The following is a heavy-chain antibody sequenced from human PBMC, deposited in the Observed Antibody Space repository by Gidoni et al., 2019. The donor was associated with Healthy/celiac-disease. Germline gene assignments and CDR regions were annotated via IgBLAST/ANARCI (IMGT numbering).Heavy chain of an antibody. Sequence: QVQLQQWGAGLLKPSETLYLTCAVYGGSFSGYYWSWIRPPPGTGLEWIGESQHSGSTNYDPSLKSRVTISVDTSKNQFSLKLSSVTAADTAVYYCARAPHGIPRGYSGNYGMDVWGQGTTVTVSS. V-gene: IGHV4-34*01. D-gene: IGHD5-12*01. CDR2: SQHSGST. CDR1: GGSFSGYY. J-gene: IGHJ6*02. CDR3: ARAPHGIPRGYSGNYGMDV.